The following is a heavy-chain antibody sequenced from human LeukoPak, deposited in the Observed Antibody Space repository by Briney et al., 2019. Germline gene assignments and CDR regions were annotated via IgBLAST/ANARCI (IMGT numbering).Heavy chain of an antibody. CDR3: ARDDSSGWYYFDY. CDR2: IYYSGST. J-gene: IGHJ4*02. V-gene: IGHV4-61*01. CDR1: GGSVSSGSYY. Sequence: SETLSLTCTVSGGSVSSGSYYWSWIRQPAGKGLECIGYIYYSGSTNYNPSLKSRVTILVDTSKNQFSLKLSSVTAADTAVYYCARDDSSGWYYFDYWGQGTLVTVSS. D-gene: IGHD6-19*01.